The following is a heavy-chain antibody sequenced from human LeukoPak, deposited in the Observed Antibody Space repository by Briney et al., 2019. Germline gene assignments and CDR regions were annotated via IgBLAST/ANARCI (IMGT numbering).Heavy chain of an antibody. Sequence: GGSLRLSCAASGFTFSSYAMSWVRQAPGKGLEWVSAISGSGGSTYYADSVKGRFTISRDSAKNSLYLQMNSLRAEDTALYYCAKGTYYFDSSGSKHLDYWGQGTLVTVSS. CDR3: AKGTYYFDSSGSKHLDY. J-gene: IGHJ4*02. D-gene: IGHD3-22*01. V-gene: IGHV3-23*01. CDR1: GFTFSSYA. CDR2: ISGSGGST.